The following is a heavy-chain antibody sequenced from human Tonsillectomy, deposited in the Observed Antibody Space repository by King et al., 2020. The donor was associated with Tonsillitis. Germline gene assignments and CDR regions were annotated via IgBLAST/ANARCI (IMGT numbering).Heavy chain of an antibody. Sequence: QLQESGPRLVRPSETLSLTCTVSGGSISSSSYFWGWIRQPPGKGLEWIGSIYYSGITSYNPSLKSRVTISVDTSKNQLSLRLSSVTAADTAVYYCARHRVRGYSYGYSGWFDPWGQGTLVTVSS. CDR1: GGSISSSSYF. D-gene: IGHD5-18*01. J-gene: IGHJ5*02. CDR2: IYYSGIT. V-gene: IGHV4-39*01. CDR3: ARHRVRGYSYGYSGWFDP.